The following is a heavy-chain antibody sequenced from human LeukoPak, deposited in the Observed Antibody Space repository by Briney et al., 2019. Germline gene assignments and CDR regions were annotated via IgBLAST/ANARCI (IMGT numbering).Heavy chain of an antibody. CDR1: GGTFNSYA. D-gene: IGHD5-24*01. CDR3: ARGEMATIRMGLYYYGMDV. J-gene: IGHJ6*02. Sequence: SVKVPCKASGGTFNSYAISWVRQAPGQGLEWMGGIIPIFGTANYAQKLQGRVTITADESTSTAYMELSSLRYEDTAVYYCARGEMATIRMGLYYYGMDVWGQGTTVTVSS. V-gene: IGHV1-69*13. CDR2: IIPIFGTA.